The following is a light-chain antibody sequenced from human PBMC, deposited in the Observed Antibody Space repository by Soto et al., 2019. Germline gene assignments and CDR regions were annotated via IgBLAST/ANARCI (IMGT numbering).Light chain of an antibody. Sequence: PGARAALSFRASLSVSSDLAWYRQKPGQAPRLLIYRAFTRATGIPARFSGSGFGTDFTLTIISLQSEDFAVYYCQQDNNWPLTFGGGTKV. CDR1: LSVSSD. J-gene: IGKJ4*01. CDR3: QQDNNWPLT. CDR2: RAF. V-gene: IGKV3-15*01.